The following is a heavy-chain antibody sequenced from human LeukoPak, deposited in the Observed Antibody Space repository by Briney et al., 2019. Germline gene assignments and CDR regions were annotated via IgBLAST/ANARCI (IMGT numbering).Heavy chain of an antibody. V-gene: IGHV1-8*02. CDR2: MIPNRGNT. J-gene: IGHJ4*02. CDR1: GYTFKNYD. Sequence: GASVKVSCKASGYTFKNYDINWGRQATGQGGERMGGMIPNRGNTGFAHKFQARVSMTRDTSINTAYMELTSLRSGDTAVYYCARATPGGLHGYSFDYWGQGTVVTVYS. D-gene: IGHD5-24*01. CDR3: ARATPGGLHGYSFDY.